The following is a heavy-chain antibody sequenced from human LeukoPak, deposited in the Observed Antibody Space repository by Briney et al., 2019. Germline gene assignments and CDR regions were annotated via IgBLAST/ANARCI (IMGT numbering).Heavy chain of an antibody. J-gene: IGHJ4*02. CDR2: IYYSGST. V-gene: IGHV4-39*01. D-gene: IGHD6-13*01. CDR3: ARLPSSSWFKTIDY. Sequence: SETLSLTCTVSGGSISSSSYYWGWIRQPPGKGLEWIGSIYYSGSTYYNPSLKSRVTISVDTSKNQFSLKLSSVTAADTAVYYCARLPSSSWFKTIDYRGQGTLVTVSS. CDR1: GGSISSSSYY.